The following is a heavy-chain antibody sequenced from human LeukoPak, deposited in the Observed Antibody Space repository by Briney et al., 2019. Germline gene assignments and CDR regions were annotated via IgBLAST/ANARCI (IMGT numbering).Heavy chain of an antibody. V-gene: IGHV4-30-2*01. D-gene: IGHD6-13*01. CDR3: ARVRGSSWSFDH. CDR2: IYHSGST. J-gene: IGHJ4*02. CDR1: GGSISSGGYS. Sequence: SQTLSLTCAVSGGSISSGGYSWSWIRQPPGKSLEWIGYIYHSGSTYYHPSLNSRVTISVDRSKNQFSLKLSSVTAADTAVYYCARVRGSSWSFDHWGQGTLVTVSS.